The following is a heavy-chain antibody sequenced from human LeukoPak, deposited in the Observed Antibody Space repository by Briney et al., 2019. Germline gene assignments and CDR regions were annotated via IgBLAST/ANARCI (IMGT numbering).Heavy chain of an antibody. Sequence: GGSLRLSCAASGFTFSSYAMSWDRQAPGKGLEWVSAISGSGGSTYYADSVKDRFTISRDNSKNTLYLQMNSLRAEDTAVYYCAKDFRAAWIAGGFDYWGQGTLVTVSS. J-gene: IGHJ4*02. CDR1: GFTFSSYA. CDR2: ISGSGGST. D-gene: IGHD2-21*01. CDR3: AKDFRAAWIAGGFDY. V-gene: IGHV3-23*01.